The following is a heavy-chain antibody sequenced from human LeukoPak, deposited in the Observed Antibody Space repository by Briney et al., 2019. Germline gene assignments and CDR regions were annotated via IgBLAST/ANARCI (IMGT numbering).Heavy chain of an antibody. J-gene: IGHJ5*02. CDR1: GGSISSHY. Sequence: SETLSLTCTVSGGSISSHYWSWIRQPPGKGLEWIGYIYYSGSTNYNPSLMSRVTISVDTSKNQFSLKLSSVTAADTAVYYCARDIGQDYGDSAWFDPWGQGTLVTVSS. V-gene: IGHV4-59*11. D-gene: IGHD4-17*01. CDR3: ARDIGQDYGDSAWFDP. CDR2: IYYSGST.